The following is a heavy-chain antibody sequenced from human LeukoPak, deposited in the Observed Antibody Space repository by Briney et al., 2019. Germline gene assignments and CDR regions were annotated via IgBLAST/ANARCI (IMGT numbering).Heavy chain of an antibody. J-gene: IGHJ4*02. CDR1: GGSISSYY. Sequence: PSETPSLTCTVSGGSISSYYWSWIRQPPGKGLEWIGYIYYSGSTNYNPSLKSRVTISVDKSKNQFSLKLSSVTAADTAVYYCARALTISYFDYWGQGTLVTVPS. CDR3: ARALTISYFDY. V-gene: IGHV4-59*12. CDR2: IYYSGST. D-gene: IGHD5-12*01.